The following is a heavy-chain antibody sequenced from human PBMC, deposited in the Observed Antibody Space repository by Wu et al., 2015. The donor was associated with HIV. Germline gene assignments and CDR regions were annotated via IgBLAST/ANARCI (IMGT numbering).Heavy chain of an antibody. CDR2: IIPIFGTA. CDR1: GGTFSSYA. J-gene: IGHJ6*03. V-gene: IGHV1-69*01. D-gene: IGHD6-6*01. Sequence: QVQLVQSGAEVKKPGSSVKVSCKASGGTFSSYAISWVRQAPGQGLEWMGGIIPIFGTANYAQKFQGRVTITADESTSTAYMELSSLRSEDTAVYYCASRGIAARIYYYYYMDVWGKGTTVTVSS. CDR3: ASRGIAARIYYYYYMDV.